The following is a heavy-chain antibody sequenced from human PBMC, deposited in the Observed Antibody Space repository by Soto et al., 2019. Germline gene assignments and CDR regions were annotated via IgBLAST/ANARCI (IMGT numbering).Heavy chain of an antibody. CDR2: IYPGDSDT. V-gene: IGHV5-51*01. CDR3: ARRAMVRGTYYGMDV. CDR1: GYSFTSYW. J-gene: IGHJ6*02. D-gene: IGHD3-10*01. Sequence: PGESLKISCKGSGYSFTSYWIGWVRQMPGKGLEWMGIIYPGDSDTRYSPSFQGQVTISADKSISTAYLQWSSLKASDTAMYYCARRAMVRGTYYGMDVWGQGTTVTVSS.